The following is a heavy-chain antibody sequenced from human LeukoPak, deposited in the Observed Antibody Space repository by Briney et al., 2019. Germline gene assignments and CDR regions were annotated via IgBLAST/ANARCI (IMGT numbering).Heavy chain of an antibody. J-gene: IGHJ4*02. D-gene: IGHD6-19*01. Sequence: SETLSLTCTVSGGSISSYYWSWIRQPPGKGLEWIGYIYYSGSTNYNPSLKSRVTISADTSKNQFSLKLSSVTAADTAVYYCARAVAGTFDYWGQGTLVTVSP. CDR1: GGSISSYY. CDR2: IYYSGST. CDR3: ARAVAGTFDY. V-gene: IGHV4-59*08.